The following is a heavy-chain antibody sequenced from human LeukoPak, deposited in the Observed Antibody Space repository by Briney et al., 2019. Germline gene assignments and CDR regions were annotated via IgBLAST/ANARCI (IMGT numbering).Heavy chain of an antibody. V-gene: IGHV1-2*02. CDR2: INPNSGGT. Sequence: ASVKVSCKASGYTFTGYYMHWVRQAPGQGLEWMGWINPNSGGTNYAQKFQGRVTMTRDASISTAYMELSRLRSDDTAVYYCARLSYYDFWSGYYTLFDYWGQGTLVTVSS. CDR1: GYTFTGYY. CDR3: ARLSYYDFWSGYYTLFDY. D-gene: IGHD3-3*01. J-gene: IGHJ4*02.